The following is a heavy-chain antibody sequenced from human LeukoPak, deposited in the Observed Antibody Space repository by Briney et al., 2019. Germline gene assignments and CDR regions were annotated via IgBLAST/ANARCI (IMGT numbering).Heavy chain of an antibody. V-gene: IGHV4-4*07. D-gene: IGHD3-10*01. CDR3: TRPSHYSAGTLGYFDL. J-gene: IGHJ2*01. CDR1: GGSISSYY. Sequence: SETLSLTCTVSGGSISSYYWSWIRQPAGKGLEWIGRIYTSGSTNYNPSLKSRVTMSVDTSKNQFSLKLSSVTAADTAVYFCTRPSHYSAGTLGYFDLWGRGTVVTVSS. CDR2: IYTSGST.